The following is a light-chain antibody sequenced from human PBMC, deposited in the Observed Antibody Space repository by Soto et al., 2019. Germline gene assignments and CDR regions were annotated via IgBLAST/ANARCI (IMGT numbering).Light chain of an antibody. CDR3: AAWDDSLSGYV. CDR2: RNN. CDR1: SSNIGSDY. J-gene: IGLJ1*01. Sequence: QSVLTQPPSASGTPGQRVTISCSGSSSNIGSDYVYWYQQFPGTAPKLLIYRNNQRPSGVPDRFSGSKSGTSASLAISGLRSEDEAGYYCAAWDDSLSGYVFGTGTKVTVL. V-gene: IGLV1-47*01.